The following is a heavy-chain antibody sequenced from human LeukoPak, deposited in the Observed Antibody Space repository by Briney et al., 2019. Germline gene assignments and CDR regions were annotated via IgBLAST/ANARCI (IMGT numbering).Heavy chain of an antibody. D-gene: IGHD4-11*01. Sequence: SETLSLTCTVSGGSISSHYWSWIRQPPGKGLEWIGYIYYSGSTNYNPSLKSRVTISVDTSKNQFSLKLSSVTAADTAVYYCARVVRTVTSNWFDPWGQGTLVTVSS. J-gene: IGHJ5*02. V-gene: IGHV4-59*11. CDR1: GGSISSHY. CDR3: ARVVRTVTSNWFDP. CDR2: IYYSGST.